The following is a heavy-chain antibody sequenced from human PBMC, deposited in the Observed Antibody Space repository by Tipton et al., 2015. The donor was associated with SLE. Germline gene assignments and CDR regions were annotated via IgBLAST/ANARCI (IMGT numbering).Heavy chain of an antibody. CDR3: ARGSGDWDY. D-gene: IGHD2-21*01. V-gene: IGHV4-4*07. CDR2: IYTSGNT. J-gene: IGHJ4*02. Sequence: TLSLTCPVSGGSISSYYWSWIRQPAGRGLEWIGRIYTSGNTNYNPSLKSRVTISVDTSNNHFSLTLTSVTAADTGVYYCARGSGDWDYWGQGTLVTVSS. CDR1: GGSISSYY.